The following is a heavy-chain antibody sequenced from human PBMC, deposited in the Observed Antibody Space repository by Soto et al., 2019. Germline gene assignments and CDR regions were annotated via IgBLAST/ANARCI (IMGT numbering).Heavy chain of an antibody. CDR2: ISYDGSNK. CDR1: GFTFSSYG. D-gene: IGHD4-17*01. J-gene: IGHJ3*02. CDR3: AKPLRGLTLDAFDI. V-gene: IGHV3-30*18. Sequence: GGSLRLSCAASGFTFSSYGMHWVRQAPGKGLEWVAVISYDGSNKYYADSVKGRFTISRDNSKNTLYLQMNSLRAEDTAVYYCAKPLRGLTLDAFDIWGQGTMVTVSS.